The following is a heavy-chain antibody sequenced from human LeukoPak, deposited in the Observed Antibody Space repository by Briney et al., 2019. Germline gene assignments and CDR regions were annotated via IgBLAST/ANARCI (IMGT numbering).Heavy chain of an antibody. CDR2: IHYSGNT. V-gene: IGHV4-39*01. J-gene: IGHJ4*02. Sequence: SATLSLTCTVSGGSTSSSNYYWGWIRQPPGKGLEWIGGIHYSGNTYYNPSLKSRVTISIDTSKNQFSLKLSSVTAADTAVYYCARLGAGPTYYDFWSGYSSFYFDYWGQGTLVTVSS. D-gene: IGHD3-3*01. CDR3: ARLGAGPTYYDFWSGYSSFYFDY. CDR1: GGSTSSSNYY.